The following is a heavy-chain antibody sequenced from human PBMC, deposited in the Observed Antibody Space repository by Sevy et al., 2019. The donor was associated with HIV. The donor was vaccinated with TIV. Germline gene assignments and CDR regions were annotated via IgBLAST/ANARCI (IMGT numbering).Heavy chain of an antibody. V-gene: IGHV3-30-3*01. J-gene: IGHJ4*02. CDR3: ARGRRYCYGSGSYSYYFDY. CDR1: GFTFSSYA. CDR2: ISYDGSNK. Sequence: GGSLRLSCAASGFTFSSYAMHWVRQAPGKGLEWVAVISYDGSNKYYADSVKGRFTISRDNSKNTLYLQMNSLRAEDTAVYYCARGRRYCYGSGSYSYYFDYWGQGTLVTVSS. D-gene: IGHD3-10*01.